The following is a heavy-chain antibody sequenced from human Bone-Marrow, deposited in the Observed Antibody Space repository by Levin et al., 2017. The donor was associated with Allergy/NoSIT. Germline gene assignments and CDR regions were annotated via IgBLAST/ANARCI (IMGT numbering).Heavy chain of an antibody. CDR2: ISMSSSYI. J-gene: IGHJ4*02. CDR3: ARPGTDY. V-gene: IGHV3-21*06. Sequence: PGGSLRLSCEASGFIFSSYSMTWVRQAPGMGLEWISSISMSSSYIHYADSVKGRFTISRDNDKSSLYLQMDSLTVEDTAVYYCARPGTDYWGQGTLVAVSS. CDR1: GFIFSSYS.